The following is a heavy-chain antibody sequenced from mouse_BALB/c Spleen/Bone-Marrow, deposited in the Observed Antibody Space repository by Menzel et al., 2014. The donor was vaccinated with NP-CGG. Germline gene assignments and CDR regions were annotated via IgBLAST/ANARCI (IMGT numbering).Heavy chain of an antibody. CDR1: GFAFSSYD. CDR2: ISSGGGST. J-gene: IGHJ3*02. V-gene: IGHV5-12-1*01. D-gene: IGHD1-1*01. Sequence: EVKLVESGGGLVKPGGSLKFSCAAPGFAFSSYDMSWVRQTPEKRLEWVAYISSGGGSTYYADTVKGRFTISRDNAKNTLYLQMSSLKSEDTAMYYCARQILRGFGYWGQGTPVTVSA. CDR3: ARQILRGFGY.